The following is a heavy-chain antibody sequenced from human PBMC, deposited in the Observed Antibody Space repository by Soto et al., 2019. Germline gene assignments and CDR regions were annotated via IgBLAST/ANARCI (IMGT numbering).Heavy chain of an antibody. J-gene: IGHJ4*02. Sequence: QVQLVQSGAEVKKPGSSVKVSCKASGGTFSSYAITWVRQAPGQGLEWMGGIIPIFGTANYAQKFQGRVTITADKSTSTDYMELSSLRSEDRAVYYCARTPIAVAGTVGYFDYWGQGTLVTVSS. CDR1: GGTFSSYA. CDR3: ARTPIAVAGTVGYFDY. CDR2: IIPIFGTA. D-gene: IGHD6-19*01. V-gene: IGHV1-69*06.